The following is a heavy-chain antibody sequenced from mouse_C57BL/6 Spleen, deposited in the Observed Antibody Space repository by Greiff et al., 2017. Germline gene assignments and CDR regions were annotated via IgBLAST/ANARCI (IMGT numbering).Heavy chain of an antibody. CDR2: IDPSDSYT. CDR1: GYTFTSYW. D-gene: IGHD3-1*01. J-gene: IGHJ3*01. Sequence: VQLQQPGAELVMPGASVKLSCKASGYTFTSYWMHWVKQRPGQGLEWIGEIDPSDSYTNYNQKFKGKSTLTVDKSSSTAYMQLSSLTSEDSAVYYCARSGNARRWFAYWGQGTLVTVSA. CDR3: ARSGNARRWFAY. V-gene: IGHV1-69*01.